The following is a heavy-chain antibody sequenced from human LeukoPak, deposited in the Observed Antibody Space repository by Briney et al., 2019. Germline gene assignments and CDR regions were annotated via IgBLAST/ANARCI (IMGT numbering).Heavy chain of an antibody. Sequence: SETPSLTCAVYGGSFSGYYWSWIRQPPGKGLEWIGEINHSGSTNYNPSLKSRVTISVDTSKNQFSLKLSSVTAADTAVYYCARLGPNYDILTGYPMKHYYYYGMDVWGQGTTVTVSS. D-gene: IGHD3-9*01. CDR2: INHSGST. J-gene: IGHJ6*02. CDR1: GGSFSGYY. CDR3: ARLGPNYDILTGYPMKHYYYYGMDV. V-gene: IGHV4-34*01.